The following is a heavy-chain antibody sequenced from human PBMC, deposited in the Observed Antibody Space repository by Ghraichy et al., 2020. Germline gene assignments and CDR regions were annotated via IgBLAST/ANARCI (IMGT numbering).Heavy chain of an antibody. CDR2: IYYSGST. D-gene: IGHD3-3*01. CDR3: ARQDTIFGVVIIAFFDY. Sequence: SQTLSLTCTVSGGSISSSSYYWGWIRQPPGKGLEWIGSIYYSGSTYYNPSLKSRVTISVDTSKNQFSLKLSSVTAADTAVYYCARQDTIFGVVIIAFFDYWGQGTLVTVSS. J-gene: IGHJ4*02. V-gene: IGHV4-39*01. CDR1: GGSISSSSYY.